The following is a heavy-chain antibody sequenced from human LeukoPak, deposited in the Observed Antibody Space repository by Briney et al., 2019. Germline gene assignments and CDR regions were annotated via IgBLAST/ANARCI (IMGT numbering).Heavy chain of an antibody. J-gene: IGHJ4*02. CDR3: ARDNSAGP. CDR2: VYTSGNT. V-gene: IGHV4-4*07. Sequence: PSETLSLTCTVSGGSFRGYSWSWIRQSAGKGLEWVGRVYTSGNTNYNPSFKSRVTMSIDTSKKQFCLKLSSVTAADTAVYYCARDNSAGPWGQGTLVTVSS. D-gene: IGHD4-23*01. CDR1: GGSFRGYS.